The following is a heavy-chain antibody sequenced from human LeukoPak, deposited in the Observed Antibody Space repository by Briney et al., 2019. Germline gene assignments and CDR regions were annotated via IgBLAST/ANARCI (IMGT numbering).Heavy chain of an antibody. J-gene: IGHJ3*02. Sequence: PGGSLRLSCAASGFTFSSYGMHWVRQAPGKGLEWVAVIWYDGSNKYYADSVKGRFTISRDNSKNTLYLQMNSLRAEDTAVYYCARDSSGYYGFDAFDIWGQGTMVTVSS. D-gene: IGHD3-22*01. CDR3: ARDSSGYYGFDAFDI. V-gene: IGHV3-33*01. CDR1: GFTFSSYG. CDR2: IWYDGSNK.